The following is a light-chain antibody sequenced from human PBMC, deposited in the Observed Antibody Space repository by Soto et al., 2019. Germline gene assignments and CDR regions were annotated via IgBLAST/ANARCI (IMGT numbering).Light chain of an antibody. V-gene: IGKV3-11*01. CDR3: QQRSNWLT. Sequence: EIVLTQSPATLSLSPGERATLSCRASQSVSSYLAWYQQKPGQAPRLLIYDASNRATGIPARFSGSGSGTDFTLTIRSLEPEDFAVDYCQQRSNWLTFGGGTKVEIK. CDR2: DAS. CDR1: QSVSSY. J-gene: IGKJ4*01.